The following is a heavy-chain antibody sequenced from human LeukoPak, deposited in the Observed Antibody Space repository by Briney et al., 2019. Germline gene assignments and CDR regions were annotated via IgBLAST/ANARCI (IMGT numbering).Heavy chain of an antibody. J-gene: IGHJ4*02. D-gene: IGHD1-26*01. CDR3: ARGAIVGATTPFDY. CDR2: IYSGDNT. CDR1: GFSVSSNY. V-gene: IGHV3-66*02. Sequence: GGSLRLSCAASGFSVSSNYMSWVRQAPGKGLEWVSVIYSGDNTYYADSVKGRFTISRDNSKNTLYLQMNRLRAEDTAVYYCARGAIVGATTPFDYWGQGTLVTVSS.